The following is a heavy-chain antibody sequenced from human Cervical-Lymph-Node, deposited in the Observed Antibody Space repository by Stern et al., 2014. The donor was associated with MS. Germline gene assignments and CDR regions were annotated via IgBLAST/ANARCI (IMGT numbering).Heavy chain of an antibody. CDR2: ISYDGSSQ. V-gene: IGHV3-30-3*01. CDR1: GFTFGRHS. J-gene: IGHJ4*02. CDR3: ARPAAARYFDY. Sequence: VQLVESGGGVVQPGRSLRLSCATSGFTFGRHSMHWVRQAPGKGLEWVAIISYDGSSQHYADSVKGRFTISRSNSNNTLYLQVNSLRVEDTAMYYCARPAAARYFDYWGQGSQVTVSS. D-gene: IGHD6-25*01.